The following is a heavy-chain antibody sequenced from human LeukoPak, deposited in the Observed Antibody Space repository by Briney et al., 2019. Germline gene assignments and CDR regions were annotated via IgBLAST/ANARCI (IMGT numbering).Heavy chain of an antibody. CDR3: ASIGSGSRSHRIDY. V-gene: IGHV3-30-3*01. Sequence: GGSLRLSCAASGFTFSSYAMHWVRQAPGKGLEWVAVISYDGSNKYYADSVKGRFTISRDNSKNTLYLQMNSLRAEDTAVYYCASIGSGSRSHRIDYWGQGALVTVSS. CDR2: ISYDGSNK. D-gene: IGHD3-10*01. CDR1: GFTFSSYA. J-gene: IGHJ4*02.